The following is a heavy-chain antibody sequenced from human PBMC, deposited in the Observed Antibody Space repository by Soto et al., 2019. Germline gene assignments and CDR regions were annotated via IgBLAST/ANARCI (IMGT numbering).Heavy chain of an antibody. J-gene: IGHJ4*02. CDR2: ISYDGSNK. Sequence: GGSLRLSCAAAGFPFSSYGMHWVRQAPGKGLEWVAVISYDGSNKYYADSVKGRFTISRDNSKNTLYLQMNSLRAEDTAVYYCAKDRTVYYALSPFFDCWGQGTLVTVSS. V-gene: IGHV3-30*18. CDR3: AKDRTVYYALSPFFDC. D-gene: IGHD2-2*01. CDR1: GFPFSSYG.